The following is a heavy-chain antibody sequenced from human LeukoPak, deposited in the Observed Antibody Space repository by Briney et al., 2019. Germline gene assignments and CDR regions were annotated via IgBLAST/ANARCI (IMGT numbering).Heavy chain of an antibody. CDR1: GFTFDDYA. D-gene: IGHD5-18*01. J-gene: IGHJ4*02. Sequence: GGSLRLSCAASGFTFDDYAMPWVRHAPGKGLEWVSGISWNSGSIGYADSVKGRFTISRDNAKNSLYLQMNSLRAEDTALYYCAKDIGTEISYGTDYWGQGTLVTVSS. CDR3: AKDIGTEISYGTDY. V-gene: IGHV3-9*01. CDR2: ISWNSGSI.